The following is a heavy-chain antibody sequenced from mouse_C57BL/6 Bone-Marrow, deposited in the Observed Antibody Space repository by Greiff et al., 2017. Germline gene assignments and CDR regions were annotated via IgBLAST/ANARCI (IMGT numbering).Heavy chain of an antibody. V-gene: IGHV5-9*01. D-gene: IGHD1-1*01. CDR2: LSGGGGNT. Sequence: EVMLVESGGGLVKPGGSLKLSCAASGFTFSSYTMSWVRQTPEQRLQWVAALSGGGGNTYYPDSVKGRFTISRDKDKNILYLQMSSLRSEDTALYYCSRQVTTVLATKYFDVWGTGTTVTVSS. CDR3: SRQVTTVLATKYFDV. J-gene: IGHJ1*03. CDR1: GFTFSSYT.